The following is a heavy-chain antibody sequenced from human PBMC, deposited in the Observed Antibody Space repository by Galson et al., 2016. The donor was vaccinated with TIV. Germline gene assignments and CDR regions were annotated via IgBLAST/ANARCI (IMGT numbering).Heavy chain of an antibody. Sequence: SVKVSCKASGYTFTNYNLNWVRQAPGKGLEWMGWINPKTFNTGSAQKFRGRLTMTRGTSISTAYMELSSLKSEDTAVYYCATFSGARGPFDYWGQGTLVAVSS. CDR3: ATFSGARGPFDY. D-gene: IGHD2-15*01. CDR1: GYTFTNYN. V-gene: IGHV1-8*01. CDR2: INPKTFNT. J-gene: IGHJ4*02.